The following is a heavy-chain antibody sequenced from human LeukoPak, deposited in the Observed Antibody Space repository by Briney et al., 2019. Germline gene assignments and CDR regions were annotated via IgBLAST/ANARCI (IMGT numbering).Heavy chain of an antibody. CDR1: GFTVSSNY. J-gene: IGHJ3*02. D-gene: IGHD3-16*01. Sequence: GGSLRLSCAASGFTVSSNYMSWVRQAPGKGLEWVSHISNSGNKKYYADSLKGRFTISRDNAKNSLYLQMNSLRAEDTAVYYCARVGAAWAFDIWGQGTMVTVSS. CDR2: ISNSGNKK. V-gene: IGHV3-11*04. CDR3: ARVGAAWAFDI.